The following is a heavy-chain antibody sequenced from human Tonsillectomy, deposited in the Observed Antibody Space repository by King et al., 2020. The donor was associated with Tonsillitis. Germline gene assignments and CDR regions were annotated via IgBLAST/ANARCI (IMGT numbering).Heavy chain of an antibody. D-gene: IGHD5-12*01. CDR1: GFTFSDHY. CDR2: TRNKANSYTK. Sequence: VQLVESGGGLVQPGGSLRLSCAASGFTFSDHYMDWVRQAPGKGLEWVGRTRNKANSYTKEYAASVKGRFTISRDDSKNSLYLQMNSLKTEATAVYYCARVPIVATTGDAFDIWGQGTMVTVSS. V-gene: IGHV3-72*01. J-gene: IGHJ3*02. CDR3: ARVPIVATTGDAFDI.